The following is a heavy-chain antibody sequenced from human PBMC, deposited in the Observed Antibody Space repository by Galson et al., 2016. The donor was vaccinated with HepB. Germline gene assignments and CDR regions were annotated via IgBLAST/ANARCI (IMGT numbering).Heavy chain of an antibody. CDR1: GFTFSSYA. V-gene: IGHV3-21*01. CDR3: ARPIAATGKLGGF. D-gene: IGHD6-13*01. J-gene: IGHJ4*02. Sequence: SLRLSCAASGFTFSSYAIHWVRQAPGKGLEWVSAISSSSNSIHYADSVKGRFTISRDNAKNSLYLQMNSLRAEDTAVYYCARPIAATGKLGGFWGQGTLVTVSS. CDR2: ISSSSNSI.